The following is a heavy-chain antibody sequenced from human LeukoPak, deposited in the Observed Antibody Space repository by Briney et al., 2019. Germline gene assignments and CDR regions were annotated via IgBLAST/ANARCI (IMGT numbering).Heavy chain of an antibody. J-gene: IGHJ4*02. CDR1: GGSISSGSYY. D-gene: IGHD2-2*01. Sequence: SETLSLTCTVSGGSISSGSYYWSWIRQPAGKGLEWIGRIYTSGSTNYNPSLKSRVTISVDTSKNQFSLKLSSVTAADTAVYYCARVTSCLDYWGQGTLVTVSS. V-gene: IGHV4-61*02. CDR3: ARVTSCLDY. CDR2: IYTSGST.